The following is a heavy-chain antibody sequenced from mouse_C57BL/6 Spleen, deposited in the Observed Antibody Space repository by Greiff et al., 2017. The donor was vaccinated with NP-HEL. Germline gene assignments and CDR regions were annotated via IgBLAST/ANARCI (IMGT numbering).Heavy chain of an antibody. CDR3: EREGLRQGGGFDY. Sequence: VQLQQPGAELVKPGASVKMSCKASGYTFTSYWITWVKQRPGQGLEWIGDIYPGSGSTNYNEKFKSKATLTVDTSSSTAYMQLSSLTSEDSAVYYCEREGLRQGGGFDYWGQGTTLTVSS. V-gene: IGHV1-55*01. CDR2: IYPGSGST. CDR1: GYTFTSYW. J-gene: IGHJ2*01. D-gene: IGHD2-4*01.